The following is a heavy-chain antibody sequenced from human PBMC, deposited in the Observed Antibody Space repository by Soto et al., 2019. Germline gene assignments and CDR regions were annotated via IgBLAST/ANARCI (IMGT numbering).Heavy chain of an antibody. J-gene: IGHJ6*02. D-gene: IGHD2-2*02. Sequence: SVKVSCKASGGTFSSYAISWVRQAPGQGLEWMGGIIPIFGTANYAQKFQGRVTITADESTSTAYMELSSLRSEDTAVYYCARGAVVPAAIGRHYYYSGMDVWGQGTTVTVYS. CDR2: IIPIFGTA. CDR3: ARGAVVPAAIGRHYYYSGMDV. V-gene: IGHV1-69*13. CDR1: GGTFSSYA.